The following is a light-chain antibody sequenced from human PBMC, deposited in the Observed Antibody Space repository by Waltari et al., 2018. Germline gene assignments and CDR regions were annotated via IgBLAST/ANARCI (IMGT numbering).Light chain of an antibody. CDR2: DVS. CDR3: QQRSGWPPAIT. J-gene: IGKJ5*01. Sequence: EIVLTQSPVTLSLSRGERATLSCRATQSVSGYLAWFRQNPGQAPRLLIYDVSKRATGITDRISGSGSETDFTLTISSLEPDDFGVYYCQQRSGWPPAITFGQGTRLEIK. CDR1: QSVSGY. V-gene: IGKV3-11*01.